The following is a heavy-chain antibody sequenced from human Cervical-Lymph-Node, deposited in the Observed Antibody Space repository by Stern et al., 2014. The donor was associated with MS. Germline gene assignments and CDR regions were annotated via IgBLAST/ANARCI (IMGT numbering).Heavy chain of an antibody. V-gene: IGHV3-53*01. CDR2: IYSGGST. D-gene: IGHD4/OR15-4a*01. CDR3: ASGARPGSFDY. CDR1: GFTVSSHY. Sequence: VQLVESGGDLIQPGGSLRLSCAASGFTVSSHYMSWVRQAPGKGLEWVSVIYSGGSTFYADSVKGRFTISRDNSKNTLFLQMNSLRAEDTAVYYCASGARPGSFDYWGQGTLVTVSS. J-gene: IGHJ4*02.